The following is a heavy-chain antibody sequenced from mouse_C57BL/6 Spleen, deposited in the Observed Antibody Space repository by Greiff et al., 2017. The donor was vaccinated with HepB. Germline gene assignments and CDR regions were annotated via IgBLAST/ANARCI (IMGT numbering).Heavy chain of an antibody. CDR2: IDPENGDT. CDR3: TYHVWFAY. CDR1: GFNIKDDY. J-gene: IGHJ3*01. Sequence: EVQLVESGAELVRPGASVKLSCTASGFNIKDDYMHWVKQRPEQGLEWIGWIDPENGDTEYASKFQGKATITADTSSNTAYLQLSSLTSEDTAVYYCTYHVWFAYWGQGTLVTVSA. V-gene: IGHV14-4*01.